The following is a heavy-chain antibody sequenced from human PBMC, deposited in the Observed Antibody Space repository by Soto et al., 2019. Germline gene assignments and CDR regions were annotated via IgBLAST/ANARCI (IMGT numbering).Heavy chain of an antibody. D-gene: IGHD2-2*01. CDR3: ARVGYCISTSCNHYYYYGMDV. J-gene: IGHJ6*02. V-gene: IGHV1-18*01. Sequence: GASVKVSCKASGYTFTSYGISWVRQAPGQGLEWMGWISAYNGNTNYAQKLQGRVTMTTDTSTSTAYMELRSLRSDDTAVYYCARVGYCISTSCNHYYYYGMDVWGQGTTVTVSS. CDR1: GYTFTSYG. CDR2: ISAYNGNT.